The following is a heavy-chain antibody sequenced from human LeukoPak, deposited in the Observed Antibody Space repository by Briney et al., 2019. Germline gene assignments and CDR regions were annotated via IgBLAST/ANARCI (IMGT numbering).Heavy chain of an antibody. Sequence: GESLKISCKASGYSFTNYWIGWVRQMPGKGLEWMGIVWPDDYDTRYSSSFQGQVTISADKSISTAYLQWSSLKASDTAMYYCATVVDTAMGLDYWGQGTLVTVSS. V-gene: IGHV5-51*01. CDR1: GYSFTNYW. D-gene: IGHD5-18*01. J-gene: IGHJ4*02. CDR2: VWPDDYDT. CDR3: ATVVDTAMGLDY.